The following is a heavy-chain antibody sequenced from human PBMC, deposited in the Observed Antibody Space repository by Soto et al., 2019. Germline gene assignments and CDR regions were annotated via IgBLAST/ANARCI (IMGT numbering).Heavy chain of an antibody. CDR3: ARSTNDYGDRH. Sequence: QVQLVQSGAEVKKPGASVKVSCKASGYTFTSYDINWVRQATGQGLEWMGWMNPSSGNTGYAQKCQGKVTMTRNTSISTAYMALSSPRSEDTAVYYCARSTNDYGDRHWGQGTLVTVSS. V-gene: IGHV1-8*01. CDR1: GYTFTSYD. D-gene: IGHD4-17*01. J-gene: IGHJ4*02. CDR2: MNPSSGNT.